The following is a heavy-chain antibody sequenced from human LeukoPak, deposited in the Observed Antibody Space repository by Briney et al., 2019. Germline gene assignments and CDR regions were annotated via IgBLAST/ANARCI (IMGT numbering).Heavy chain of an antibody. V-gene: IGHV4-4*07. J-gene: IGHJ4*02. CDR2: IFSSGNT. CDR3: VQDGPLRSDY. D-gene: IGHD3-16*01. CDR1: GASLSTYY. Sequence: SETLSLTCTVSGASLSTYYWSWIRQPAGKGLEWVGRIFSSGNTNYNPSLESRIAMSVDPSKNQFSLNLGSVTAADTAIYYCVQDGPLRSDYWGQGTLVTVPS.